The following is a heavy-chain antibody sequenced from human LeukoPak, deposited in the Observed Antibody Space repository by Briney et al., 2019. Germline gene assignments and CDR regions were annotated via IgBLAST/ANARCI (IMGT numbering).Heavy chain of an antibody. Sequence: VASVKVSCKASGGTFSSYAISWVRQAPGQGLEWMGRIIPIFGIANYAQKFQGRVTITADKSTSTAHMELSSLRSEDTAVYYCARDTVTTYYNWFDPWGQGTLVTVSS. D-gene: IGHD4-17*01. CDR3: ARDTVTTYYNWFDP. CDR2: IIPIFGIA. V-gene: IGHV1-69*04. J-gene: IGHJ5*02. CDR1: GGTFSSYA.